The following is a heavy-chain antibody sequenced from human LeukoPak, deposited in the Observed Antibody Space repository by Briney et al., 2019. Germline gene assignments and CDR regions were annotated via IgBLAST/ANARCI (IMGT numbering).Heavy chain of an antibody. J-gene: IGHJ4*02. D-gene: IGHD2-15*01. CDR3: AKVSSVLGHSPYDY. Sequence: PGGSLRLSCAASGFTFSSYAMSWVRQAPGKGLEWVSAISGSGGSTFYADSVKGRFTISRDNSKSTLYLQMNSLRAEDTAVYYCAKVSSVLGHSPYDYWGQGTLVTVSS. CDR2: ISGSGGST. CDR1: GFTFSSYA. V-gene: IGHV3-23*01.